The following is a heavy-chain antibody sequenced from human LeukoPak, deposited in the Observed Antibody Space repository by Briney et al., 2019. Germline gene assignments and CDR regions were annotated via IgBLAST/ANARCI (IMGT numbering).Heavy chain of an antibody. D-gene: IGHD1-20*01. J-gene: IGHJ4*02. Sequence: PGGSLRLSCAASGFTFSSYGMHWVRQAPGKGLEWVAVISYDGSNKFHADSVKGRFTISRDISKNTLYLQMNSLRAEDTAVYYCAKDLTGTTYPDYWGQGTLVTVSS. V-gene: IGHV3-30*18. CDR3: AKDLTGTTYPDY. CDR1: GFTFSSYG. CDR2: ISYDGSNK.